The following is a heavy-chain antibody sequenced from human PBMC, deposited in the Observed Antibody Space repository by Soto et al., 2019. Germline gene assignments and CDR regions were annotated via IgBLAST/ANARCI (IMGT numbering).Heavy chain of an antibody. Sequence: GGSLRLSCAASGFTFSSYGMHWVRQAPGKGLEWVAVISYDGSNKYYADSVKGRFTISRDNSKNTLYLQMNSLRAEDTAVYYCAKSVPDSPFDYWGQGTLVTVSS. V-gene: IGHV3-30*18. CDR2: ISYDGSNK. J-gene: IGHJ4*02. CDR3: AKSVPDSPFDY. D-gene: IGHD4-4*01. CDR1: GFTFSSYG.